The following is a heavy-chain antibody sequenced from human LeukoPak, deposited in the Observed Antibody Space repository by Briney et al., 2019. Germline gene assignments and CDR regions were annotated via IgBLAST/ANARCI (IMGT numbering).Heavy chain of an antibody. J-gene: IGHJ4*02. CDR1: GFTFSDYN. CDR2: ISYDGSNK. D-gene: IGHD6-19*01. CDR3: AKVRWDNSGWYYLDN. Sequence: PGGSLRLSCAASGFTFSDYNMHWVRPAPGKGLEWVAVISYDGSNKYYADSVKGRFTISRDNSKNTLYLQMNSLTDEDTAVYYCAKVRWDNSGWYYLDNWGQGTLVTVSS. V-gene: IGHV3-30*18.